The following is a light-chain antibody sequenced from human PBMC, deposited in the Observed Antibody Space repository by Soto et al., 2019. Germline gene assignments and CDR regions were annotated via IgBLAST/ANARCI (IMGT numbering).Light chain of an antibody. V-gene: IGKV1-5*01. CDR3: QQYNGYSQT. CDR1: QSISSW. J-gene: IGKJ1*01. Sequence: DIQMTQSPSTLSASVGDRVTITCRASQSISSWLAWYQQKPVKAPNLLIYDASSLETGVPSRFSGSGSGTEFTLTISSLQPDDFAAYYCQQYNGYSQTFGQGTKVEIK. CDR2: DAS.